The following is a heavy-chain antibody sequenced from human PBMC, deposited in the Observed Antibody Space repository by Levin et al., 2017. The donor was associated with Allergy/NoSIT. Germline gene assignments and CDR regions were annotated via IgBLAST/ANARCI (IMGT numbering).Heavy chain of an antibody. Sequence: SVKVSCKASGGTFSSYAISWVRQAPGQGLEWMGGIIPIFGTANYAQKFQGRVTITADESTSTAYMELSSLRSEDTAVYYCATYHQRYSGSYPTDLYYYGMDVWGQGTTVTVSS. CDR3: ATYHQRYSGSYPTDLYYYGMDV. CDR1: GGTFSSYA. V-gene: IGHV1-69*13. J-gene: IGHJ6*02. CDR2: IIPIFGTA. D-gene: IGHD1-26*01.